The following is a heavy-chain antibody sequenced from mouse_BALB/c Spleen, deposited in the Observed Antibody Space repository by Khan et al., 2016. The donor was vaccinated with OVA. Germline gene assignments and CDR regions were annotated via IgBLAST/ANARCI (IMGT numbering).Heavy chain of an antibody. J-gene: IGHJ3*01. D-gene: IGHD1-1*02. Sequence: GAELVKPGASVRLSCKASGYTFTSYYLYWVKQRPGQGLEWIGDINPSNGDTNFNEKFKSKATLTVDKSSSTAYIHLNSLTSEDSAVYYCTRSGYGAFAYWGQGTLVTVSA. CDR3: TRSGYGAFAY. V-gene: IGHV1-53*01. CDR1: GYTFTSYY. CDR2: INPSNGDT.